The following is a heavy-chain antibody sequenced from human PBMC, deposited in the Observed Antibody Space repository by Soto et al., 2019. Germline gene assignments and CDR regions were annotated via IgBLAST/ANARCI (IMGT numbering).Heavy chain of an antibody. CDR3: ARGIAPYYFDY. CDR2: INAGNGNT. V-gene: IGHV1-3*05. J-gene: IGHJ4*02. Sequence: QVQLVQSGAEEKKPGASVKVSCKASGYTFTSYAMHWVRQAPGQRLEWMGWINAGNGNTKYSQKFQGRVTITRDTSTSTAYMELSSLRSDDTAVDYCARGIAPYYFDYWGPGTLVTVSS. D-gene: IGHD6-13*01. CDR1: GYTFTSYA.